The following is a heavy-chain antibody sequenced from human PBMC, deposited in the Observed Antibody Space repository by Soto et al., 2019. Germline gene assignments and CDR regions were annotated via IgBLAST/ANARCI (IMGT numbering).Heavy chain of an antibody. D-gene: IGHD3-10*01. CDR1: GFTFSSYS. CDR2: FRTSGDGGTT. CDR3: AKKVNSGPGSQYFDY. J-gene: IGHJ4*02. V-gene: IGHV3-23*01. Sequence: GGSLRLSCAASGFTFSSYSMSWVRQAPGKGLEWVSGFRTSGDGGTTYYADSVKGRFTISRDNSKNMLFLQMNSLRAEDTAIYYCAKKVNSGPGSQYFDYWGQGALVTVSS.